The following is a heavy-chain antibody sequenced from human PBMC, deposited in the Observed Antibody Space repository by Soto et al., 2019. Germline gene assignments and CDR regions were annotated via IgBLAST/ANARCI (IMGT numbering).Heavy chain of an antibody. CDR3: ARYSGSYQEYFQH. V-gene: IGHV1-69*13. D-gene: IGHD1-26*01. CDR1: GFTFSAYY. J-gene: IGHJ1*01. CDR2: INPNCGAT. Sequence: VASLKVSCKASGFTFSAYYIYWVRQAPGQGLEWMGWINPNCGATNYAQKFQGRVTITADESTSTAYMELSSLRSEDTAVYYCARYSGSYQEYFQHWGQGTLVTVSS.